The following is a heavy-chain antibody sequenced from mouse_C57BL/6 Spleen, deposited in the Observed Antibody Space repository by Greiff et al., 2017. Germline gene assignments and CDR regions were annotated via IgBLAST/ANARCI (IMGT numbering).Heavy chain of an antibody. CDR1: GFTFSSYG. CDR3: ARRAGSSYEYFDV. V-gene: IGHV5-6*01. D-gene: IGHD1-1*01. Sequence: EVHLVESGGDLVKPGGSLKLSCAASGFTFSSYGMSWVRQTPDKRLEWVATISSGGSYTYYPDSVKGRFTISRDNAKNTLYLQMSSLKSEDTAMYSSARRAGSSYEYFDVWGTGTTVTVSS. CDR2: ISSGGSYT. J-gene: IGHJ1*03.